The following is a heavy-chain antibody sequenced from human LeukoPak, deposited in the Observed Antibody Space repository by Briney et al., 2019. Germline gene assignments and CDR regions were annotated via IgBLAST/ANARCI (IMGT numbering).Heavy chain of an antibody. D-gene: IGHD3-3*01. J-gene: IGHJ5*02. V-gene: IGHV4-34*01. Sequence: SETLSLICSVSGASISSYFWSWIRQPPGKGLEWIGEINHSGSTNYNPSLKSRVTISVDTSKNQFSLKLSSVTAADTAVYYCARGDRYYDFWSGHGRNWFDPWGQGTLVTVSS. CDR2: INHSGST. CDR3: ARGDRYYDFWSGHGRNWFDP. CDR1: GASISSYF.